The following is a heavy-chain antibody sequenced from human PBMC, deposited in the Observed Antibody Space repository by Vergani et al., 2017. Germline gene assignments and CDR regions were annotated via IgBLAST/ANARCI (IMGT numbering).Heavy chain of an antibody. CDR1: GGSFSGYY. Sequence: QVQLQQWGAGLLKPSETLSLTCAVYGGSFSGYYWSWIRQPPGKGLEWIGEINHSGSTNYNPSLKSRVTISVDTSKNQFSLKLSSVTAADTAVYYCARGGGRVLRFLEWFRLYYFDYWGQGTLVTVSS. CDR3: ARGGGRVLRFLEWFRLYYFDY. V-gene: IGHV4-34*01. J-gene: IGHJ4*02. D-gene: IGHD3-3*01. CDR2: INHSGST.